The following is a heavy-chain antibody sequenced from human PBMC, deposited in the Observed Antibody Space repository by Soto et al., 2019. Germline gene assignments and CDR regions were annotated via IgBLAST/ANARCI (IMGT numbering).Heavy chain of an antibody. V-gene: IGHV1-8*01. CDR3: ARGLKMLRVFGLKTYYYYYMDV. D-gene: IGHD3-10*01. Sequence: QVHLVQSGAEVQKPGASVKVSCKASGYTFTSYDINWVRQVAGQGLEWMGWMNPNSGDTAYAQEFQGRVTMSRNTSISIAYMELSSLRPADTAVYYCARGLKMLRVFGLKTYYYYYMDVWGKGTTVTISS. CDR2: MNPNSGDT. J-gene: IGHJ6*03. CDR1: GYTFTSYD.